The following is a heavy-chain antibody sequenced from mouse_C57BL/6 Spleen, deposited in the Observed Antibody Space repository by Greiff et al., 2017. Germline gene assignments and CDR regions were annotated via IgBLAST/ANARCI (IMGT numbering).Heavy chain of an antibody. D-gene: IGHD2-1*01. Sequence: VQLQQSGAELARPGASVKMSCQASGYTFTSYTMHWVKQRPGQGLEWIGYINPSSGYTKYNQKFKDKATLTADKSSSTAYMQLSSLTSEDSAVYYCARQGYYGNLAWLAYWGQGTLVTVSA. CDR3: ARQGYYGNLAWLAY. J-gene: IGHJ3*01. CDR1: GYTFTSYT. CDR2: INPSSGYT. V-gene: IGHV1-4*01.